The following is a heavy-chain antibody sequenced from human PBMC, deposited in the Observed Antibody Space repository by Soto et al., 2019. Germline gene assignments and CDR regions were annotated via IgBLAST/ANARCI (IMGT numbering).Heavy chain of an antibody. CDR3: ARGIVLVPAAIFDYYSGMDV. J-gene: IGHJ6*02. CDR2: ISPDGNNA. Sequence: PGGSLRLSCAVSGSTFSSYDIHWVRQAPGRGLEWVAHISPDGNNAYYADSVKGRFTISRDNAKNPLYLQMNSLRAEDTAVYYCARGIVLVPAAIFDYYSGMDVWGQGTTVTVSS. V-gene: IGHV3-30-3*01. CDR1: GSTFSSYD. D-gene: IGHD2-2*02.